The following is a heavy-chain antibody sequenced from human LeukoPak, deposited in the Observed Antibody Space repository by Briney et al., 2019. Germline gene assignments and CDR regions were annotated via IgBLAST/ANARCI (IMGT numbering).Heavy chain of an antibody. Sequence: ASVKVSCKASGYTFTSYDINWVRQATGQGLEWMGWMNPNSGNTGYAQKFQGRVTMTRNTSISTAYMELSSLRSEDTAVYYCARHKRGYSYGYLYYYYGMDVWGQGTTVTVSS. CDR1: GYTFTSYD. J-gene: IGHJ6*02. D-gene: IGHD5-18*01. CDR3: ARHKRGYSYGYLYYYYGMDV. V-gene: IGHV1-8*01. CDR2: MNPNSGNT.